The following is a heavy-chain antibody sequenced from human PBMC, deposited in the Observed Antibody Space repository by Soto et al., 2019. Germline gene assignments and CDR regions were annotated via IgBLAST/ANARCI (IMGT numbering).Heavy chain of an antibody. CDR1: GFTFSNYE. V-gene: IGHV3-48*03. Sequence: SLRLSCAASGFTFSNYEINRVRQAPGRGPEWISHISSSGGIIYYADSVKGRFTISRDNAKNSLYLQMNSLRGEDTAVYYCAREGSVSSSDYYAYYYGMDVWGQGTTVTVSS. J-gene: IGHJ6*02. CDR2: ISSSGGII. CDR3: AREGSVSSSDYYAYYYGMDV. D-gene: IGHD3-10*01.